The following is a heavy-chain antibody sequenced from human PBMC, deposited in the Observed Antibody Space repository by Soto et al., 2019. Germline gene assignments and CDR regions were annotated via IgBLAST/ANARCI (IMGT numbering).Heavy chain of an antibody. V-gene: IGHV1-18*01. D-gene: IGHD3-16*01. CDR1: GYTFTSYG. CDR3: ARARMITFGGVHYYYYYYMDV. Sequence: WASVKVSCKASGYTFTSYGISWVRQAPGQGLEWMGWISAYNGNTNYAQKLQGRVTMTTDTSTSTAYMELRSLRSDDTAVYYCARARMITFGGVHYYYYYYMDVWGKGTTVTVSS. CDR2: ISAYNGNT. J-gene: IGHJ6*03.